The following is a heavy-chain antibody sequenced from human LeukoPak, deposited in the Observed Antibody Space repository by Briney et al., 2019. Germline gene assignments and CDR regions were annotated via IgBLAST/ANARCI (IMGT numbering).Heavy chain of an antibody. Sequence: GESLKISCKTSGYSFTTYWIGWVRQMPGTGLEWVGAIYPDDSDTRYSPSFQGQVAISADKSVRTAYLQWSSLKASDTAMYYCARRRGASGSINWFDPWGQGTLVTVSS. V-gene: IGHV5-51*01. D-gene: IGHD3-10*01. CDR2: IYPDDSDT. J-gene: IGHJ5*02. CDR3: ARRRGASGSINWFDP. CDR1: GYSFTTYW.